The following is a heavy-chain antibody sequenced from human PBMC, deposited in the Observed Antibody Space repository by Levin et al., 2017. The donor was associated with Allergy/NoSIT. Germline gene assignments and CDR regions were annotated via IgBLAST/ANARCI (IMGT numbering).Heavy chain of an antibody. CDR1: GFTFSSYG. Sequence: LSLTCAASGFTFSSYGMHWARQAPGKGLEWVASIWYDGSNKHYADSVKGQFTISRDNSKNTLYLQMNSLRAEDTAVYYCARDPTLLVDWLVGSKKYYFDYWGQGTLVTVSS. J-gene: IGHJ4*02. CDR2: IWYDGSNK. D-gene: IGHD3-9*01. V-gene: IGHV3-33*01. CDR3: ARDPTLLVDWLVGSKKYYFDY.